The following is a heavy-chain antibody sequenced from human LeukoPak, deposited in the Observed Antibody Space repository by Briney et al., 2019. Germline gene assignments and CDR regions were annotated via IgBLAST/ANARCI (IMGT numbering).Heavy chain of an antibody. CDR2: IISILGIA. Sequence: ASVKVSCKASGGTFSSYAISWVRQAPGQGLEWMGRIISILGIANYAQKFQGRVTITADKSTSTAYMELSSLRSEDTAMYYCARDRYSGSITMVRDYGMDVWGQGTTVTVSS. CDR1: GGTFSSYA. D-gene: IGHD3-10*01. J-gene: IGHJ6*02. V-gene: IGHV1-69*04. CDR3: ARDRYSGSITMVRDYGMDV.